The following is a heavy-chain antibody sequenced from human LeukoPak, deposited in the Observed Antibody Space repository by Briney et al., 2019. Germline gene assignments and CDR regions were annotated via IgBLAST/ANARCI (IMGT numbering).Heavy chain of an antibody. CDR3: ARVRWECSGGSCYSIGVMDY. J-gene: IGHJ4*02. D-gene: IGHD2-15*01. V-gene: IGHV4-59*01. CDR1: GGSISSYY. Sequence: SETLSLTCTVSGGSISSYYWSWIRQPPGKGLEWIGYIYYSGSTNYNPSLKSRVTISVDTSKNQFSLKLSSVTAADTAVYYCARVRWECSGGSCYSIGVMDYWGQGTLVTVSS. CDR2: IYYSGST.